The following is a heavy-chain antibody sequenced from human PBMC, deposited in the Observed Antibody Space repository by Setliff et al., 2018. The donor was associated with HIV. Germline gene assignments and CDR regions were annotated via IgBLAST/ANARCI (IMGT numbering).Heavy chain of an antibody. Sequence: LRLSCAASGFTFRNYWMHWVRQAPGKGLVWVSRIDGDGSGTSYADSVQGRFTISRDNAKSTLYLQMNSLRVEDTAVYYCARDYLYYNLYNGSPVYGMDVWGQGTTVTVSS. V-gene: IGHV3-74*01. J-gene: IGHJ6*02. D-gene: IGHD3-3*01. CDR2: IDGDGSGT. CDR3: ARDYLYYNLYNGSPVYGMDV. CDR1: GFTFRNYW.